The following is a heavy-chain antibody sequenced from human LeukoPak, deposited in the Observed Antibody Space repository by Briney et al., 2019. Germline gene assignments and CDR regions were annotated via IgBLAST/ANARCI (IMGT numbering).Heavy chain of an antibody. J-gene: IGHJ5*02. V-gene: IGHV1-69*05. CDR3: AREAEMNWFDP. Sequence: ASVKVSCKASGGTFSSYAMSWVRQAPGQGLEWMGRIIPIFGTANYAQKFQGRVTITTDESTSTAYMELSSLRSEDTAVYYCAREAEMNWFDPWGQGTLVTVSS. CDR1: GGTFSSYA. CDR2: IIPIFGTA.